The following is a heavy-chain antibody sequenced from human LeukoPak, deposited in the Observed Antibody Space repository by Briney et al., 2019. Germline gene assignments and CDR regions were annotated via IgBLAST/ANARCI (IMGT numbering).Heavy chain of an antibody. D-gene: IGHD3-22*01. CDR3: ASGSPPYSSGYSDAFDI. J-gene: IGHJ3*02. CDR2: IQYDGTNK. CDR1: GFTFNTYG. Sequence: GGSLRLSCAASGFTFNTYGIHWVRQAPGKGLEWVAFIQYDGTNKYNADSVKGRFTISRDNPKNTVYLQMNSLRAEDTAVYYCASGSPPYSSGYSDAFDIWGQGTMVTVSS. V-gene: IGHV3-30*02.